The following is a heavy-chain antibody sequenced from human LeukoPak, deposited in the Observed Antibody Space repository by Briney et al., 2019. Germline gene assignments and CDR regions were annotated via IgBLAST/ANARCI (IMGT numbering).Heavy chain of an antibody. J-gene: IGHJ4*02. CDR3: ARGSVYCSGGSCFDY. CDR2: IWYDGSNK. V-gene: IGHV3-33*01. CDR1: GFTFSSYG. D-gene: IGHD2-15*01. Sequence: PGGSLRLSCAASGFTFSSYGMHWVRQAPGKGLEWVAVIWYDGSNKYYADSVKGRFTISRDNSKNTLYLQMNSLRAEDTAVYYCARGSVYCSGGSCFDYWGQGTLVTVSS.